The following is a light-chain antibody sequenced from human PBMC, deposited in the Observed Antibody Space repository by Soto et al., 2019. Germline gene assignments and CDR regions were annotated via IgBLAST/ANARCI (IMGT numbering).Light chain of an antibody. CDR2: AEY. J-gene: IGKJ1*01. V-gene: IGKV1-8*01. CDR3: RQYYRYPWT. Sequence: IRMTQSXASLTAPKADXXXXXXXASEDIRSYLALYKKQXGKARQLLIYAEYXLQSGVASRFSGSGSGREFTLTISCLESEDFATYYCRQYYRYPWTFGQVTNVDIK. CDR1: EDIRSY.